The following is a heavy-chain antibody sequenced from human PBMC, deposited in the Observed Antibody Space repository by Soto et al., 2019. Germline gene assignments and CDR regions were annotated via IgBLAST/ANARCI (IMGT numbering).Heavy chain of an antibody. CDR2: IYYSGST. CDR3: ARRYGYSFDY. CDR1: GDSISSYY. D-gene: IGHD1-1*01. V-gene: IGHV4-59*08. J-gene: IGHJ4*02. Sequence: SETLSLTCTVSGDSISSYYWSWIRQPPGRGLEWIGYIYYSGSTNYNPSLKSRVTISVDTSKNQFSLKLSSVTAADTAVYYCARRYGYSFDYWGQGTLVTVSS.